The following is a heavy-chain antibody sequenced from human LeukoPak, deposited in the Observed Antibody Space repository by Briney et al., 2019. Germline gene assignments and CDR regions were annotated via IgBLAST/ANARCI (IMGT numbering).Heavy chain of an antibody. J-gene: IGHJ4*02. CDR1: GGSFSGYY. Sequence: ASGALSPTCAVYGGSFSGYYWSWIRQPPGKGLEWIGEINHSGSTKYNPSLKSRVTISVDTSKNQFSLKLSSVTAADTAVYYCARGLFGAAPRLFDYWGQGTLVTVSS. CDR3: ARGLFGAAPRLFDY. V-gene: IGHV4-34*01. D-gene: IGHD6-6*01. CDR2: INHSGST.